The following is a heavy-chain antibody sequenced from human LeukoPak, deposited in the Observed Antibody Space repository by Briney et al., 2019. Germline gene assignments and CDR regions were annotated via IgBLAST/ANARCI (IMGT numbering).Heavy chain of an antibody. D-gene: IGHD6-19*01. V-gene: IGHV3-73*01. J-gene: IGHJ4*02. Sequence: GGSLKLSCAASGFTFSGSAMHWVRQASGKGLEGVGRIRSKANSYATAYAASVKGRFTISRDDSKNTAYLQMNSLKTEDTAVYYCTGRSDSSGWYGDYWGQGTLVTVSS. CDR3: TGRSDSSGWYGDY. CDR2: IRSKANSYAT. CDR1: GFTFSGSA.